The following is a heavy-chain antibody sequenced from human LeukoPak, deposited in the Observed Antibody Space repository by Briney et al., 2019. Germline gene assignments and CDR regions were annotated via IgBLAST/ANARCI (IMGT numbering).Heavy chain of an antibody. Sequence: PSETLSLTYTVSGGSIRSESHYWGWIRQSPGKGLEWIGSVYYRGGTYHNPSLKSRLAISVDTSKNQFSLKLNSVTAADTAVYFCARRGGFHDTWGQGTLVTVSS. V-gene: IGHV4-39*01. CDR1: GGSIRSESHY. D-gene: IGHD3-16*01. CDR3: ARRGGFHDT. CDR2: VYYRGGT. J-gene: IGHJ3*01.